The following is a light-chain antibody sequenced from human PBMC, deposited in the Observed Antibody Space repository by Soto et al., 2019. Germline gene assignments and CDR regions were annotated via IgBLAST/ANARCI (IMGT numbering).Light chain of an antibody. Sequence: EIVLTQSPATLSLSPGERATLSCRASQSVGSYLAWYQQKPGQAPRLLIHGASTRATGIPDRFSGSGSGTAFTLTISRLEPEDFAVYFCQQYGSSPLTFGGGTKVDI. CDR3: QQYGSSPLT. CDR2: GAS. V-gene: IGKV3-20*01. J-gene: IGKJ4*01. CDR1: QSVGSY.